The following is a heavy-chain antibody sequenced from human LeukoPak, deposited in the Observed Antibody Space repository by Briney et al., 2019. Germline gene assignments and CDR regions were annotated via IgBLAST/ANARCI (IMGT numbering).Heavy chain of an antibody. Sequence: ASVKVSCKASGYTFTSYGISWVRQAPGRGLEWMGWISAYNGNTNYAQKLQGRVTMTTDTSTSTAYMELRSLRSDDTAVYYCARDAKEGGYGDYAYWGQGTLVTVSS. CDR2: ISAYNGNT. J-gene: IGHJ4*02. CDR1: GYTFTSYG. CDR3: ARDAKEGGYGDYAY. V-gene: IGHV1-18*01. D-gene: IGHD4-17*01.